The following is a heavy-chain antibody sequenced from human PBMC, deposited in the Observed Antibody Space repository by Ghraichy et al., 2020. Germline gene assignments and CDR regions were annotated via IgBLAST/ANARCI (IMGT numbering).Heavy chain of an antibody. D-gene: IGHD3-10*01. CDR2: TSYDGTYK. Sequence: GGSLRLSCAASGFAFSTYGMHWVHQAPGKGLVWVASTSYDGTYKHYEDSVKGRFTISRDNSKNTLYLQLSSLRTEDTAMYFCVKDLTSGAYASDYFDYWGQGTLVTVSS. CDR1: GFAFSTYG. V-gene: IGHV3-30*18. CDR3: VKDLTSGAYASDYFDY. J-gene: IGHJ4*02.